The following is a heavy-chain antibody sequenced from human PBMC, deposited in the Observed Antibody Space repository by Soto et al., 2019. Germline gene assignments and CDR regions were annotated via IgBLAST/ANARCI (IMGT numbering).Heavy chain of an antibody. CDR3: ARVWDIVVVPAFSGMDV. CDR1: GYTFTSYD. J-gene: IGHJ6*02. V-gene: IGHV1-8*01. D-gene: IGHD2-2*01. Sequence: GASVKVSCKASGYTFTSYDINWVRQATGQGLEWMGWMNPNSGNTGYAQKFQGRVTMTRNTSTSTAYMELSSLRSEDTAVYYCARVWDIVVVPAFSGMDVWGQGTTVTVSS. CDR2: MNPNSGNT.